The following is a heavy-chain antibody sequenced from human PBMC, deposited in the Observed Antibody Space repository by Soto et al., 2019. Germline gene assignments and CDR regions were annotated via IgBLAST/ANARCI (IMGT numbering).Heavy chain of an antibody. V-gene: IGHV5-51*01. CDR2: IYPGDSDT. J-gene: IGHJ4*02. Sequence: GGSLKISCKGSAYSFTSYWIGWVRQMPGKGLEWMGIIYPGDSDTRYSPSFQGQVTVSADKSISTAYLQWSSLKASDTAMYYCARATQGYSYGYNYFDYWGQGTLVTVSS. CDR3: ARATQGYSYGYNYFDY. CDR1: AYSFTSYW. D-gene: IGHD5-18*01.